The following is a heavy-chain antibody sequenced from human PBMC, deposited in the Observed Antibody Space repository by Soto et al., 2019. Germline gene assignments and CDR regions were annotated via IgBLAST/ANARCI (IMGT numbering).Heavy chain of an antibody. CDR2: ISPKSAGT. V-gene: IGHV1-2*02. CDR3: ARPPGYISDWYYFDL. Sequence: QVQLVQSGAEVKKPGASVKVSCEASGYSFIDYYIHWVRQAPGQGIEWMGRISPKSAGTDYAKKFEDRVTLTWDTSLNTAYMELSSLKSEDTAVYYCARPPGYISDWYYFDLWGQGTRVTVSS. CDR1: GYSFIDYY. D-gene: IGHD3-9*01. J-gene: IGHJ4*02.